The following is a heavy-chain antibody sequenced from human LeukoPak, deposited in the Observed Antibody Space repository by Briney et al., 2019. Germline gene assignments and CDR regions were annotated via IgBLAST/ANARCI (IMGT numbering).Heavy chain of an antibody. CDR1: GGTFSSYA. V-gene: IGHV1-69*06. CDR2: IIPIFGTA. Sequence: GASVKVSCKASGGTFSSYAIHWVRQAPGQGLEWMGGIIPIFGTANYAQKFQGRVTITADKSTSTAYMELSSLRSEDTAVYYCARDSGSYRDYYYYMDVWGKGTTVTISS. CDR3: ARDSGSYRDYYYYMDV. D-gene: IGHD1-26*01. J-gene: IGHJ6*03.